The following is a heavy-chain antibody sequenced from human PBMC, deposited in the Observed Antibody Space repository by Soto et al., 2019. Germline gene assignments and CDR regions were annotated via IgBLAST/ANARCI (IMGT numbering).Heavy chain of an antibody. V-gene: IGHV1-69*02. J-gene: IGHJ6*02. Sequence: QVQLVQSGAEVKKPGSSVKVSCKASGGTFSSYTISWVRQAPGQGLEWMGRIIPILNIANYAQKFQGRVTITADKSXXXAXMELSSLRSEDTAVYYCARFRGSYGLDVWGQGTTVTVSS. D-gene: IGHD3-10*01. CDR1: GGTFSSYT. CDR2: IIPILNIA. CDR3: ARFRGSYGLDV.